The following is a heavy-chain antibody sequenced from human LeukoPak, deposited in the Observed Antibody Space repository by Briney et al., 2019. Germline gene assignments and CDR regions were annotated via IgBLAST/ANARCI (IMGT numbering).Heavy chain of an antibody. V-gene: IGHV3-21*05. CDR3: ASSYGSGSSEVGY. CDR2: ISSSSSYI. D-gene: IGHD3-10*01. CDR1: GFTFSSYS. J-gene: IGHJ4*02. Sequence: GGSLRLSCAASGFTFSSYSMMWVRQAPGKGLEWVSYISSSSSYIYYADSVKGRFTISRDNAKNSLYLQMNSLRAEDTAVYYCASSYGSGSSEVGYWGQGTLVTVSS.